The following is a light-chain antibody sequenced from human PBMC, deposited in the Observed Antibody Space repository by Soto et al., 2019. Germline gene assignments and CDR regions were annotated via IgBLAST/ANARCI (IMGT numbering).Light chain of an antibody. CDR1: QSVSSY. CDR2: DAS. J-gene: IGKJ3*01. V-gene: IGKV3-11*01. CDR3: QQRSNWPPRFT. Sequence: EIVLTQSPATLSLSPGERATLSCRASQSVSSYLAWYQQKPGQAPRLLIYDASNRATGIPARFSGSGSGTAFTLTIRSLEPEDFAVYSCQQRSNWPPRFTFGPGTKVDIK.